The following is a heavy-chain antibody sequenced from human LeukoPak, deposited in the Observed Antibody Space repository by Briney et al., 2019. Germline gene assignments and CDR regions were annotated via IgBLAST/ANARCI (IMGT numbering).Heavy chain of an antibody. D-gene: IGHD5-24*01. V-gene: IGHV3-30-3*01. CDR1: GFTFSSYA. CDR3: ATGRDGYNLDY. CDR2: ISYDGSNK. Sequence: PGRSLRLSCAASGFTFSSYAMHWVRQGPGKGLEWVAVISYDGSNKYYADSVKGRFTISRDNSKNTLYLQMNSLRAEDTAVYYCATGRDGYNLDYWGQGTLVTVSS. J-gene: IGHJ4*02.